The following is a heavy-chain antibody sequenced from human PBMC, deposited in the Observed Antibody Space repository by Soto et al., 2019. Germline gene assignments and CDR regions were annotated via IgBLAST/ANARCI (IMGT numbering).Heavy chain of an antibody. Sequence: QVQLVQSGAEVKKPGSSVKVSCKASGGTFSSYAISWVRQAPGQGLEWMGGIIPIFGTANYAQKFQGRVTITADESTRTAYMELSSLRSEDTAVYYCARVSRPTIFGVDIWEDYYYGMDVWGQGTTVTVSS. CDR3: ARVSRPTIFGVDIWEDYYYGMDV. CDR2: IIPIFGTA. J-gene: IGHJ6*02. V-gene: IGHV1-69*01. CDR1: GGTFSSYA. D-gene: IGHD3-3*01.